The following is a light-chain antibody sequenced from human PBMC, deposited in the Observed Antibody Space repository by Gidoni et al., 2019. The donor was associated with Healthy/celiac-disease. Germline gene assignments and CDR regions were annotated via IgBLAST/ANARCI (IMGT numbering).Light chain of an antibody. Sequence: QSVLTQPPSASGTPGHRVTISCSGRRSNIGSNTVNWYQQLPGTASKLLIYSNNQRPSGVPDRFSGSKAGTSASLAISGLQSEDEDDYYCAAWDDSLNGLWVFGGGTKLTVL. J-gene: IGLJ3*02. CDR1: RSNIGSNT. V-gene: IGLV1-44*01. CDR2: SNN. CDR3: AAWDDSLNGLWV.